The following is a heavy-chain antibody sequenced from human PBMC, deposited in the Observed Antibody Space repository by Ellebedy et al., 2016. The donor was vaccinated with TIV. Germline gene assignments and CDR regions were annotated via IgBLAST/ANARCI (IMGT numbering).Heavy chain of an antibody. J-gene: IGHJ4*02. CDR3: ARGGGSGTYYSFDY. Sequence: GESLKISCEASRFTFSTYSMNWVRQAPGKGLEWISYIGSRSGIFRYADSVKGRFTISRDNAKNSLYLQVDSLRDEDTAVYYGARGGGSGTYYSFDYWGRGTLVTVSS. D-gene: IGHD3-10*01. V-gene: IGHV3-48*02. CDR2: IGSRSGIF. CDR1: RFTFSTYS.